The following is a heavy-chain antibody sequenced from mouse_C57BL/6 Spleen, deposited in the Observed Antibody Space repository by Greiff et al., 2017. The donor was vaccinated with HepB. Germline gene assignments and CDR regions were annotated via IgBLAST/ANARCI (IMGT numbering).Heavy chain of an antibody. CDR1: GYTFTSYW. CDR3: AKWDRYFDV. Sequence: VKLMESGAELVKPGASVKMSCKASGYTFTSYWITWVKQRPGQGLEWIGDIYPGSGSTNYNEKFKSKATLTVDTSSSTAYMQLSSLTSEDSAVYYCAKWDRYFDVWGTGTTVTVSS. J-gene: IGHJ1*03. D-gene: IGHD3-3*01. CDR2: IYPGSGST. V-gene: IGHV1-55*01.